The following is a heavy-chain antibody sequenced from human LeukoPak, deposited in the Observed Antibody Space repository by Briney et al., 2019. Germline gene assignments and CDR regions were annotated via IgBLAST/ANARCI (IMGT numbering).Heavy chain of an antibody. CDR2: IKQDGSEK. CDR3: ARDSDPRSWHVPYYYYYGMDV. Sequence: PGGSLRLSRAASGFTFSSYWMSWVRQAPGKGLEWVANIKQDGSEKYYVDSVKGRFTISRDNAKNSLYLQMNSLRAEDTAVYYCARDSDPRSWHVPYYYYYGMDVWGQGTTVTVSS. D-gene: IGHD6-13*01. CDR1: GFTFSSYW. J-gene: IGHJ6*02. V-gene: IGHV3-7*01.